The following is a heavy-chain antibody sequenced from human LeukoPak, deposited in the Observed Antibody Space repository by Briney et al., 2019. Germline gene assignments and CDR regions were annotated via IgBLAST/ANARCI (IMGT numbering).Heavy chain of an antibody. Sequence: GGSLRLSCAASGFIFSSYSMNWVRQAPGKGLEWVANIKQDGSENYYVDSVKGRFTISRDNAKNSLYLQMNSLRAEDTAVYYCARDRAAPVPLYYYSSYMDVWGKGTTVTVSS. D-gene: IGHD6-6*01. J-gene: IGHJ6*03. V-gene: IGHV3-7*01. CDR3: ARDRAAPVPLYYYSSYMDV. CDR1: GFIFSSYS. CDR2: IKQDGSEN.